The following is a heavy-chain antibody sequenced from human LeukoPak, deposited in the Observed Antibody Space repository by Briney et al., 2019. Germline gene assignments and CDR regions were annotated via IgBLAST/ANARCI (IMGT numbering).Heavy chain of an antibody. CDR1: GFTFSSYE. V-gene: IGHV3-23*01. CDR3: AKNEGSGLVYYYMDV. D-gene: IGHD3-10*01. J-gene: IGHJ6*03. Sequence: GGSLRLSCAASGFTFSSYEMTWVRQAPGKGLEWVSTIGDNADRKFYAASVKGRFTISRDNSKNTLYLQMNSLRAEDTAIYYCAKNEGSGLVYYYMDVWGKGTTVTISS. CDR2: IGDNADRK.